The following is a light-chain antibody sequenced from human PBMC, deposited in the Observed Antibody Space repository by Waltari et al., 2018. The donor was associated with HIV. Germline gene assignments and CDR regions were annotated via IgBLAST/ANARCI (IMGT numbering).Light chain of an antibody. CDR1: FGLYNF. Sequence: FGLYNFVSWYQQYPGNVPKVIIYDVTSRPSGVPHRFSGSRSGNTASLTISGLQVDDEAVYYCSTHTTNDTLEFGGGTKLTVL. CDR2: DVT. J-gene: IGLJ2*01. V-gene: IGLV2-14*03. CDR3: STHTTNDTLE.